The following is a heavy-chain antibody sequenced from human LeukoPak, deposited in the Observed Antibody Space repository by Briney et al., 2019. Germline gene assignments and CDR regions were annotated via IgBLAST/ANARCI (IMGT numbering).Heavy chain of an antibody. J-gene: IGHJ5*02. V-gene: IGHV4-30-4*01. CDR2: MQNSGSA. CDR1: GDSISSGGYY. Sequence: NPSQTLSLTCIVSGDSISSGGYYWTWIRQPPGKGLEWLGYMQNSGSAYYNPSLKSRISISVGTSKNQFSLRLDSVTAADTAVYYCARRLNGWFDPWGQGALVTVSS. D-gene: IGHD2-8*01. CDR3: ARRLNGWFDP.